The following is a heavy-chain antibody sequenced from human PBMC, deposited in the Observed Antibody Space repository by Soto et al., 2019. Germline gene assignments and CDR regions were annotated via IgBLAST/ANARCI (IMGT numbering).Heavy chain of an antibody. D-gene: IGHD2-15*01. J-gene: IGHJ4*02. CDR2: VSIGGST. CDR3: AKRRGAGGHFDC. Sequence: PGGSLRLSCAASGFTFSSYAMGWVRQGPGKGLEWVAVVSIGGSTYYADSVRGRFTISRYNSKNTLSLQMNSLTAEDTAVYFCAKRRGAGGHFDCWGQGA. CDR1: GFTFSSYA. V-gene: IGHV3-23*01.